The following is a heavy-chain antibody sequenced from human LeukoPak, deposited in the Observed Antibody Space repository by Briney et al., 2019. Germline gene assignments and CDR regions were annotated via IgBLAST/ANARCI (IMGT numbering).Heavy chain of an antibody. CDR3: ARDYPTVGAFDI. CDR2: IGGSGGST. J-gene: IGHJ3*02. D-gene: IGHD4-11*01. Sequence: GGSLRLSCAASGFTFSSYAMSWVRQAPGKGLEWVSAIGGSGGSTYYADSVKGRFTISRDNARNMLYLQMNSLRAEDTAVYYCARDYPTVGAFDIWGQGTMVTVSS. V-gene: IGHV3-23*01. CDR1: GFTFSSYA.